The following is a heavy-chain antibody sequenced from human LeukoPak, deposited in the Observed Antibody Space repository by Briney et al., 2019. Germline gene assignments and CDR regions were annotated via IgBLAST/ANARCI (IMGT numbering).Heavy chain of an antibody. CDR3: AKGSAGGRPYYFDY. CDR1: GFTFSTYA. D-gene: IGHD6-13*01. CDR2: ISGSGGST. J-gene: IGHJ4*02. Sequence: GGSLRLSCAASGFTFSTYAMSWVRQAPGKGLEWVSTISGSGGSTYYADSVKGRFTISRDNSKNTLYLQMNSLRAEDTAVYYCAKGSAGGRPYYFDYWGQGTLVPVSS. V-gene: IGHV3-23*01.